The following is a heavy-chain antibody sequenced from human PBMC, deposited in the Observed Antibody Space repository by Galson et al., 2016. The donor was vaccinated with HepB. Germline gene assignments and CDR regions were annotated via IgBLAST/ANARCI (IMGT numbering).Heavy chain of an antibody. CDR3: ARDSGSHPGV. V-gene: IGHV4-4*02. CDR1: GDSISSNNW. Sequence: SETLSLTCAVSGDSISSNNWWSWVRQSPGKGLEWIGEIYHTGATNYNPSLKSRVAMSVVKSNNQFSLILSSVTAADTAVYYCARDSGSHPGVWGQGTLVIVSS. CDR2: IYHTGAT. D-gene: IGHD1-26*01. J-gene: IGHJ4*02.